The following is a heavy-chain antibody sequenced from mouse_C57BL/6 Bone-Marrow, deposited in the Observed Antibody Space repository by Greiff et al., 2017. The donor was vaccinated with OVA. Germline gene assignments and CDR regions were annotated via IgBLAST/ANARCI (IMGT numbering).Heavy chain of an antibody. J-gene: IGHJ1*03. D-gene: IGHD1-1*01. V-gene: IGHV1-50*01. CDR1: GYTFTSYW. CDR3: ARDGGGF. Sequence: QVQLQQPGAELVKPGASVKLSCKASGYTFTSYWMQWVKQRPGQGLEWIGEIDPSDSYTNYNQKFKGKATLTVDTSSSTAYMQLSSLTSEDSAVYYCARDGGGFWGTGTTVTVSS. CDR2: IDPSDSYT.